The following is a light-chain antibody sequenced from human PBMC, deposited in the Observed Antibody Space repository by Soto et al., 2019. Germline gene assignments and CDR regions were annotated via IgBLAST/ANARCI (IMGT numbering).Light chain of an antibody. CDR3: QQRSNWPLT. Sequence: EIVMTQSPGTLSVSPGEGATLSCRASQSVSSSNLAWYQQKPGQAPRLLIYDASNRATGIPARFSGSGSGTDFTLTISSLEPEDFAVYYCQQRSNWPLTFGGGTKVDIK. CDR2: DAS. J-gene: IGKJ4*01. V-gene: IGKV3D-20*02. CDR1: QSVSSSN.